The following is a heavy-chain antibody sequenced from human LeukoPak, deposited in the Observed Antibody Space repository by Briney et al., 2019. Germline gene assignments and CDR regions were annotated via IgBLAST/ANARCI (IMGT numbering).Heavy chain of an antibody. CDR1: GFTFSSYA. CDR2: ISSSGSTI. CDR3: ARVSAAGSDY. J-gene: IGHJ4*02. Sequence: GGSLRLSCAASGFTFSSYAMSWVRQAPGKGLEWVSYISSSGSTIYYADSVKGRFTISRDNAKNSLYLQMNSLRAEDTAVYYCARVSAAGSDYWGQGTLVTVSS. V-gene: IGHV3-48*04. D-gene: IGHD6-13*01.